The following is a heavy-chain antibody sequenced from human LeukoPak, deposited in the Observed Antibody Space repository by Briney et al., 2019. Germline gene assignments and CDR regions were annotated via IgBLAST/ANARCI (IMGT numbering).Heavy chain of an antibody. Sequence: PGGSLRLSCAASGFTFSSYEMNWVRQAPGKGLEWVSYISSSSSTIYYADSVKGRFTISRDNAKNSLYLQMNSLRDEDTAVYYCASSPGYSSGWDAFDIWGQGTMVTVSS. CDR1: GFTFSSYE. CDR3: ASSPGYSSGWDAFDI. CDR2: ISSSSSTI. D-gene: IGHD6-19*01. V-gene: IGHV3-48*03. J-gene: IGHJ3*02.